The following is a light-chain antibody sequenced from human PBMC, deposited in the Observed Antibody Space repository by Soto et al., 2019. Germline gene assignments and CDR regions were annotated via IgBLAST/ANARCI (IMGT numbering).Light chain of an antibody. V-gene: IGKV3-15*01. CDR1: QSISKN. Sequence: EIVMTQSPATLSVSPGERATLSCRASQSISKNLAWYQQKPGQAPRLLIYAASTRATGIPARFSGSGSGTEFTLTISSLQSEDFAVYYCQQYNNWPPWTFGQGTKV. J-gene: IGKJ1*01. CDR3: QQYNNWPPWT. CDR2: AAS.